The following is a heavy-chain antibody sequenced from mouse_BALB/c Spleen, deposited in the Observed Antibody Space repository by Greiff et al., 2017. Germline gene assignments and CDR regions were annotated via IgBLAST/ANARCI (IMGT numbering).Heavy chain of an antibody. V-gene: IGHV3-2*02. CDR1: GYSITSDYA. J-gene: IGHJ4*01. CDR2: ISYSGIT. D-gene: IGHD2-13*01. CDR3: ARFDYPLAMDY. Sequence: EVQLQESGPGLVKPSQSLSLTCTVTGYSITSDYAWNWIRQFPGNKLEWMGYISYSGITSYNPSLKSRSSITRDTSKNQFFLQLNSVTTEDTATYYCARFDYPLAMDYWGQGTSVTVSS.